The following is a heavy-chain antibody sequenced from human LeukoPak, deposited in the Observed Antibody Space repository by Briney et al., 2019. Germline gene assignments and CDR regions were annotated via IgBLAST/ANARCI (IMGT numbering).Heavy chain of an antibody. V-gene: IGHV3-30*02. D-gene: IGHD3-10*01. CDR2: IGIDGNIK. CDR1: GFTFSSYG. CDR3: ARDSARGGASSGDFDS. J-gene: IGHJ4*02. Sequence: GGSLRLSCAASGFTFSSYGMHWVRQAPDKGLEWVTFIGIDGNIKYYRDSVKGRFTISRDTSKNTVSLQMKSLRPDDTALYYCARDSARGGASSGDFDSWGQGTLVTVSS.